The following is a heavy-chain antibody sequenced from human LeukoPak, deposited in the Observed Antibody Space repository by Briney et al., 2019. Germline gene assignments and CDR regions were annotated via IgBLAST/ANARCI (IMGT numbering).Heavy chain of an antibody. V-gene: IGHV3-64D*06. D-gene: IGHD5-24*01. CDR1: GFTFSSYA. CDR2: ISSNGDST. J-gene: IGHJ4*02. Sequence: GGSLGLSCSVSGFTFSSYAMHWVRQAPGKGLQYVSSISSNGDSTYYAASVKGRFTIPRDNSKSTLYLQMSSLRAEDTAVYYYVKDRWIDYWGQGALVTVSS. CDR3: VKDRWIDY.